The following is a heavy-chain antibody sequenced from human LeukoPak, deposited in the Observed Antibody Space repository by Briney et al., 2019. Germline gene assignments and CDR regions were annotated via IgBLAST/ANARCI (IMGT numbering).Heavy chain of an antibody. Sequence: GGSLRLSCAASGFTFSSYWMSWVRQAPGKGLEWVANIKQDGSEKYYVDSVKGRFTISRDNAKNSLYLQMNSLRAEDMALYYCAAAGTNDAFDIWGQGTMVTVSS. J-gene: IGHJ3*02. CDR1: GFTFSSYW. D-gene: IGHD1-7*01. CDR2: IKQDGSEK. V-gene: IGHV3-7*03. CDR3: AAAGTNDAFDI.